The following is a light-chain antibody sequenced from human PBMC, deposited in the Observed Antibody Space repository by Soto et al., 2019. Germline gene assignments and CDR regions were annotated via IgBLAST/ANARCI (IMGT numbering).Light chain of an antibody. J-gene: IGKJ4*01. CDR1: QSITTY. CDR3: QQIYSAPLT. Sequence: MTQSPSSLSASVGDRVTITCRASQSITTYLNWYRQKPGKAPKLLIYAASSLQSGVPSRFSGSGSETEFTLSISSLQPEDFATYFCQQIYSAPLTFGGGTKVEIK. V-gene: IGKV1-39*01. CDR2: AAS.